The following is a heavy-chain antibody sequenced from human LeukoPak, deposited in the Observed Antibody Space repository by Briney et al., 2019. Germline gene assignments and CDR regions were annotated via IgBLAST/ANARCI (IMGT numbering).Heavy chain of an antibody. CDR1: GGSISSYY. V-gene: IGHV4-59*01. Sequence: PSETLSLTCTVSGGSISSYYWSWIRQPPGKGLEWIGHIYYSGSTNYNPSLKSRVTISVDTSKNQFSLKLSSVTAADTAVYYCARVQSDILTGYRDYFDYWGQGTLVTVSS. CDR3: ARVQSDILTGYRDYFDY. CDR2: IYYSGST. D-gene: IGHD3-9*01. J-gene: IGHJ4*02.